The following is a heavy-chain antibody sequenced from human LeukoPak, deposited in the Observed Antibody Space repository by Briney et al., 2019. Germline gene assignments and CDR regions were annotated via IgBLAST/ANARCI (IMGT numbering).Heavy chain of an antibody. CDR3: AREGGYCTNGVCYTWFDY. D-gene: IGHD2-8*01. CDR1: GFTFDDYG. J-gene: IGHJ4*02. CDR2: INWNGGST. Sequence: PGGSLRLSCAASGFTFDDYGMSWVRQAPGKGLEWVSGINWNGGSTGYADSVKGRFTISRDNAKNYLYLQMNSLRAEDTALYYCAREGGYCTNGVCYTWFDYWGQGTLVTVSS. V-gene: IGHV3-20*04.